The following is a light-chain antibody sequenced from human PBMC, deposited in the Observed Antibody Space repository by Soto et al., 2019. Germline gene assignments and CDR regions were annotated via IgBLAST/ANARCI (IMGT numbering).Light chain of an antibody. CDR1: QATSKY. J-gene: IGKJ1*01. V-gene: IGKV1-33*01. CDR2: DTF. Sequence: DILMAQSPSSLSASVGDRVTITCQARQATSKYLNWYQQKPGKAPKLVICDTFNLEAVIPSRSTGTRSGTDFTPTISSLQPESIAQYYCQQYHSLPRTFGQGTKVDIK. CDR3: QQYHSLPRT.